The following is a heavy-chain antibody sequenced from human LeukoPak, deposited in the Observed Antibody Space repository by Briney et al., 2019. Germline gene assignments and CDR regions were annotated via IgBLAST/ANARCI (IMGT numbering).Heavy chain of an antibody. D-gene: IGHD3-3*01. Sequence: GGSLRLSCEASGFTFNTCAMSWVRQAPGKGLEWVSAISESGSGTYYADSVKGRFTISRDNSKNTLYPQMNSLRVDDTALYYCAKGVFGVNRAFDYWGQGTLVTVSS. CDR1: GFTFNTCA. V-gene: IGHV3-23*01. J-gene: IGHJ4*02. CDR2: ISESGSGT. CDR3: AKGVFGVNRAFDY.